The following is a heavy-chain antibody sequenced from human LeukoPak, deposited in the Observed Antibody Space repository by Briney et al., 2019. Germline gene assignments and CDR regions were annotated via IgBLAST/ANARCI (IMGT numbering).Heavy chain of an antibody. Sequence: SETLSLTCAVYGGSFSDYSWSWIRQPPGKGLEWIGEINHSGGTNHNPSLMSRVIMSVDTSKNQFSLKVSSVTAADTAVYYCARGETYDILTGYPREEYNWFDPWGQGTLVTVSS. CDR1: GGSFSDYS. D-gene: IGHD3-9*01. CDR3: ARGETYDILTGYPREEYNWFDP. V-gene: IGHV4-34*01. J-gene: IGHJ5*02. CDR2: INHSGGT.